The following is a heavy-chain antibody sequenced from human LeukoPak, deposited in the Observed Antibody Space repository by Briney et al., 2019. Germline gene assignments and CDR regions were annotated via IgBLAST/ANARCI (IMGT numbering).Heavy chain of an antibody. Sequence: SETLSLTCTVSGGSISSYYWSWNRQPPGKGLEWIGYIYYSGSINYNPSLKSRVTISVDTSKNQFSLKLSSVTAADTAVYYCARVPAPFVVVPAATRHYYYGMDVWGQGITVTVSS. CDR3: ARVPAPFVVVPAATRHYYYGMDV. V-gene: IGHV4-59*01. CDR2: IYYSGSI. J-gene: IGHJ6*02. CDR1: GGSISSYY. D-gene: IGHD2-2*01.